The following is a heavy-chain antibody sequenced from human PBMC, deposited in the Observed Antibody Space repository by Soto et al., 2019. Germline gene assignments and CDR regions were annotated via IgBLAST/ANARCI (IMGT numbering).Heavy chain of an antibody. CDR2: IYYSGST. D-gene: IGHD3-9*01. CDR3: ARADQIFDFDWLPGAFDY. CDR1: GGSVSSGSYY. Sequence: PSETLSLTCTVSGGSVSSGSYYWSWIRQPPGKGLEWIGYIYYSGSTNYNPSLKSRVTISVDTSKNQFSLKLSSVTAADTAVYYCARADQIFDFDWLPGAFDYWGQGTLVTVSS. J-gene: IGHJ4*02. V-gene: IGHV4-61*01.